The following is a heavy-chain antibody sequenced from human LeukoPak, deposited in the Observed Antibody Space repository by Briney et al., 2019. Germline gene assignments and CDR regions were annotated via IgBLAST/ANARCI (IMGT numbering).Heavy chain of an antibody. J-gene: IGHJ4*02. V-gene: IGHV3-30-3*01. CDR2: ISYDGSNK. CDR1: GFTFSSYA. D-gene: IGHD6-13*01. CDR3: ARSGTAAAGDY. Sequence: PGGSLRLSCAASGFTFSSYAMHWVRQAPGKGLEWVAVISYDGSNKYYADSVKGRFTISRDNTKNTLYLQMNSLRAEDTAVYYCARSGTAAAGDYWGQGTLVTVSS.